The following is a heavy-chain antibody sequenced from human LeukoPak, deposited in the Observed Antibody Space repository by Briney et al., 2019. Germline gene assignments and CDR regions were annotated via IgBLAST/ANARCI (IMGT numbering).Heavy chain of an antibody. V-gene: IGHV3-48*04. D-gene: IGHD3-9*01. CDR2: ISSSGSTI. CDR3: ARLLRYFDWLPGYAGY. CDR1: GFTFSSYA. Sequence: GGSLRLSCAASGFTFSSYAMSWVRQAPGKGLEWVSGISSSGSTIYYADSVKGRFTISRDNAKNSLYLQMNSLRAEDTAVYYCARLLRYFDWLPGYAGYWGQGTLVTVSS. J-gene: IGHJ4*02.